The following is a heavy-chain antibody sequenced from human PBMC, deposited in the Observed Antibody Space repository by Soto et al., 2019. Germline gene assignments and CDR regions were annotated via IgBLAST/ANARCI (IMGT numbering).Heavy chain of an antibody. D-gene: IGHD3-3*01. CDR3: AKDEEGSGAILDY. Sequence: QVQLVESGGGVVQPGRSLRLSCAASGFTFRSYGMHWVRQAPGKGLEWVAVISYDGSNKYYADSVKGRFTISRDNSKNTLYLQMNSLRAEDTAVYYCAKDEEGSGAILDYWGQGTLVTVSS. V-gene: IGHV3-30*18. J-gene: IGHJ4*02. CDR2: ISYDGSNK. CDR1: GFTFRSYG.